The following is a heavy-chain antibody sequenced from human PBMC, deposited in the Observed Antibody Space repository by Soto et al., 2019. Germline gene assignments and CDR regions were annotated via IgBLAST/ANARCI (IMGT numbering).Heavy chain of an antibody. D-gene: IGHD6-13*01. Sequence: SVTQPLACASSGDSVYIYFLGWIRQTPGKRLEWIGYIYYTGSTTYNPSLESRVTMSVDTSKNQFSLKLSSVNAADTAVYYCAKYRRTEAEGFTLDYWGRGTLVTVSS. CDR2: IYYTGST. CDR1: GDSVYIYF. V-gene: IGHV4-59*02. J-gene: IGHJ4*02. CDR3: AKYRRTEAEGFTLDY.